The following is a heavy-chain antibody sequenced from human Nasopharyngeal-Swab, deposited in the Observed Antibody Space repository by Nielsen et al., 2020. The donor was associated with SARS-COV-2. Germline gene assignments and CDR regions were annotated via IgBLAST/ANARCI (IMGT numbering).Heavy chain of an antibody. D-gene: IGHD4-17*01. CDR1: GGSISSSSNY. V-gene: IGHV4-39*01. CDR3: AFWNTVTQFSFDY. Sequence: SETLSLTCTVSGGSISSSSNYWGWIRQTPGKGLEWIGSIYYSGSTYYNPSLKSRVTISVDTSKNKFSLQLSTVTAADTAVYYCAFWNTVTQFSFDYWGQGTLVTVSS. J-gene: IGHJ4*02. CDR2: IYYSGST.